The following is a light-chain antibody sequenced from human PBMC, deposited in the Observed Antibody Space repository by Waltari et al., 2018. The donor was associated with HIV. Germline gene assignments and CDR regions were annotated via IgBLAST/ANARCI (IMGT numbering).Light chain of an antibody. CDR3: GAWDDSLSAWV. J-gene: IGLJ3*02. CDR2: KNN. CDR1: RSNIDINY. Sequence: QSVLTQPPSASGTPGQRIIISCSGGRSNIDINYVNWFQHLPGTAPTLLIQKNNQRTAGVPDRFSASKSGTSASLAIRGLRSEDEADYYCGAWDDSLSAWVFGGGTKLSVL. V-gene: IGLV1-47*01.